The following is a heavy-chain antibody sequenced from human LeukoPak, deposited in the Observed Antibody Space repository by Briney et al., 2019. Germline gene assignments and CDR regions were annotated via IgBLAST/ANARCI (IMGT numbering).Heavy chain of an antibody. CDR2: VRQDGSET. D-gene: IGHD6-19*01. CDR3: ARPPYSGGWYLMF. V-gene: IGHV3-7*01. Sequence: PGGSLRLSCAASGFTFSNYWMRWVRQPPGKGREWVANVRQDGSETYYVDSVKGRFTISRDNTKNSLYLQMNSLRAEDTAVYYCARPPYSGGWYLMFWGQGTLVTVSS. J-gene: IGHJ4*02. CDR1: GFTFSNYW.